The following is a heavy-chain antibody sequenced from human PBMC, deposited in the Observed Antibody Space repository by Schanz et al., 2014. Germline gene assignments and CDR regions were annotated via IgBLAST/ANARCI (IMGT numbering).Heavy chain of an antibody. CDR3: ARDRDQWDGNFCDF. D-gene: IGHD1-26*01. CDR1: GYTFTGYY. Sequence: QVRLVQSGAELKMPGASVKVSCKASGYTFTGYYMHWVRQAPGQGLEWMGRINPNSGGTNYAQKFQGRVTMTRDTSISTAYMELSSLRSDDTAVYYCARDRDQWDGNFCDFWGQGTLVTVSS. V-gene: IGHV1-2*02. J-gene: IGHJ4*02. CDR2: INPNSGGT.